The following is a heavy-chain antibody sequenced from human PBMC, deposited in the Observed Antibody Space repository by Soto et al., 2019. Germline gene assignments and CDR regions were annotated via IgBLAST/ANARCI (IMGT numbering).Heavy chain of an antibody. CDR2: VNPIVSMS. J-gene: IGHJ4*02. CDR1: GDTFNFYS. Sequence: QVQLVQSGAEVKRPGSSVKVSCKASGDTFNFYSINWVRQAPGLGLEWMGRVNPIVSMSNYAQKFQGRVTMPADKSTSTDYMELSSLRSDDTAIYYCASSYGSGYRAFDYWGQGALVTVSS. CDR3: ASSYGSGYRAFDY. V-gene: IGHV1-69*02. D-gene: IGHD3-10*01.